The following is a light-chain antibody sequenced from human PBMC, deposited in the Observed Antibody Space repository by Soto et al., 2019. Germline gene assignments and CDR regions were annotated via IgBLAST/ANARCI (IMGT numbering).Light chain of an antibody. V-gene: IGLV4-69*01. J-gene: IGLJ2*01. CDR1: SGHSNYA. Sequence: QSVLTQSPSASASLGASVKLTCTLSSGHSNYAIAWHQQQPEKGPRYLMKVNSGGSHDKEDGIPDRFSGSSSGAERYLSISSLQSEDEADYYCQTWDSGTVIFGGGTKVTVL. CDR2: VNSGGSH. CDR3: QTWDSGTVI.